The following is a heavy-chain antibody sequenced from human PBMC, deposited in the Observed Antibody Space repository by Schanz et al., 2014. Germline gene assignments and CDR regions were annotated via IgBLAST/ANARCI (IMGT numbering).Heavy chain of an antibody. CDR3: ARDRPSGYALDF. J-gene: IGHJ4*02. D-gene: IGHD5-12*01. Sequence: QVQLVESGGGLVKPGGSLRLSCSASGFTFSDYFMTWIRQAPGKGLEWVSYITSGSAKFYADSVKGRFTISRDNAKNSLYLQMNRLRAEDTAVYYCARDRPSGYALDFWGQGTLVTVSS. V-gene: IGHV3-11*04. CDR1: GFTFSDYF. CDR2: ITSGSAK.